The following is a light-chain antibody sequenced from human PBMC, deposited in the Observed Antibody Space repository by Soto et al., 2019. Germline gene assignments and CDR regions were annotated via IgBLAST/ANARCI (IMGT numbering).Light chain of an antibody. CDR2: GAS. CDR3: QQYSASPRT. CDR1: QSVNSK. J-gene: IGKJ3*01. Sequence: EIVVTQSPATLSVSPGERVSLSYRASQSVNSKLAWYQQKPGQAPRLLIYGASTRAPGIPDRFSASGAGTDFTLTISRLEPEDSAVYYCQQYSASPRTFGPGTKVDIK. V-gene: IGKV3D-15*01.